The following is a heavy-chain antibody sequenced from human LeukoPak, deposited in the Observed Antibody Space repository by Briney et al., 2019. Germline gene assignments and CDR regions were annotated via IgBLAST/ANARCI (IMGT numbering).Heavy chain of an antibody. J-gene: IGHJ4*02. CDR3: AREAVAGDFDY. V-gene: IGHV3-11*04. Sequence: GGSLRLSCAASGFTFSDYYMSWIRQAPGKGLEWVSYISSSGSTIYYADSVKGRFTISRDNDKNSLYLQMNSLRAEDTAVYYCAREAVAGDFDYWGQGTLVTVSS. CDR2: ISSSGSTI. CDR1: GFTFSDYY. D-gene: IGHD6-19*01.